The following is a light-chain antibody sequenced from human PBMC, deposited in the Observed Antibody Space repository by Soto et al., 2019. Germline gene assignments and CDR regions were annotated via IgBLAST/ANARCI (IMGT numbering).Light chain of an antibody. Sequence: EIVMTQSPGTLSVSPGERVTFSCRASQSVSSNLAWYQQKPGQTPRLLIYDASTRATGIPARFSGSGSETDFTLTITSLEPEDFAVYYCQQRNNWPPITFGQGTRLEIK. V-gene: IGKV3-11*01. CDR1: QSVSSN. J-gene: IGKJ5*01. CDR3: QQRNNWPPIT. CDR2: DAS.